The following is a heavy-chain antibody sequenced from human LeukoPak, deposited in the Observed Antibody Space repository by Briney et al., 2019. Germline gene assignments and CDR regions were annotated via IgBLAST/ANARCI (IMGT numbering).Heavy chain of an antibody. Sequence: SETLSLTCAVYGGSFSGYYWSWIRQPPGKGLEWIGEINHSGSTNYNPSLKSRVTISVDTSKNQLSLKLSSVTAADTAVYYCARGLDIVVVPAAAAFDYWGQGTLVTVSS. D-gene: IGHD2-2*01. J-gene: IGHJ4*02. CDR3: ARGLDIVVVPAAAAFDY. CDR2: INHSGST. V-gene: IGHV4-34*01. CDR1: GGSFSGYY.